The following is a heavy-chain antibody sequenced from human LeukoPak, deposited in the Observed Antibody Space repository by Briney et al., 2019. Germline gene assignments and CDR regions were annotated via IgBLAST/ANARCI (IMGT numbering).Heavy chain of an antibody. V-gene: IGHV4-59*12. J-gene: IGHJ6*02. D-gene: IGHD5-18*01. Sequence: PSETLSLTCTVSGGSISSYYWSWIRQPPGKGLEWIGYIYYSGSTNYNPSLKSRVTISVDTSKNQFSLKLSSVTAADTAVYYCARDMDTAMPYYYYGMDVWGQGTTVTVSS. CDR1: GGSISSYY. CDR2: IYYSGST. CDR3: ARDMDTAMPYYYYGMDV.